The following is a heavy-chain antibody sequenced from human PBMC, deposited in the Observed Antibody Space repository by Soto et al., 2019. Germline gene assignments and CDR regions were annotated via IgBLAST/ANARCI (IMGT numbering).Heavy chain of an antibody. D-gene: IGHD2-2*01. CDR2: ISRSNFT. CDR3: AKQGWPPAGFDF. V-gene: IGHV3-21*06. Sequence: EVQVVESGGGLVQPGGSLRLSCATSGFTLSNYGISWARQAPGKGLEWVSSISRSNFTYYADSVKGRFSISRDSTKNSLSLQMSSLRVEDTAVYYCAKQGWPPAGFDFWGQGTLVTVSS. J-gene: IGHJ4*02. CDR1: GFTLSNYG.